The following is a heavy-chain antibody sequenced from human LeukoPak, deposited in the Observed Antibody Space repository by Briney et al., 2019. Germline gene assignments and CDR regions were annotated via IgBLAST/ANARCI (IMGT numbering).Heavy chain of an antibody. CDR3: ASHSRYSGSYSDY. V-gene: IGHV4-34*01. CDR1: GGSFSGYY. D-gene: IGHD1-26*01. J-gene: IGHJ4*02. CDR2: INHSGST. Sequence: SETLSLTRAVYGGSFSGYYWSWIRQPPGKGLEWIGEINHSGSTNYNPSLKSRVTISVDTSKNQFSLKLSSVTAADTAVYYCASHSRYSGSYSDYWGQGTLVTVSS.